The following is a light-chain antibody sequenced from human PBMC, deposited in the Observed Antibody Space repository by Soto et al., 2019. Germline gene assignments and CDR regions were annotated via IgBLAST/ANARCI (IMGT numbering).Light chain of an antibody. J-gene: IGLJ1*01. CDR3: SSYTSSTFYV. V-gene: IGLV2-14*01. CDR1: SSDVGGYNF. Sequence: QSVLTQAASVSGSPGQSITISCTGTSSDVGGYNFVSWYQQHPGKAPKLMIYEVSNRPSGVSNRSSGSKSGNTASLTISGLQAEDEADYYCSSYTSSTFYVFGTWTKGTVL. CDR2: EVS.